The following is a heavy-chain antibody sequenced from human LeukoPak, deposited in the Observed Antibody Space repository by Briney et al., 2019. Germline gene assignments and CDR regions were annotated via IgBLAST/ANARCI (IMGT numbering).Heavy chain of an antibody. CDR1: GGSFTGYY. Sequence: SETLSLTCAVYGGSFTGYYWSWLRQPPGKGLEWIGEINHSGSTNYNPSLKSRVTTSVDTSKNQFSLKLSSVTAADTAVYYCARGEYYGSGSYPYWGQGTLVTVSS. D-gene: IGHD3-10*01. CDR2: INHSGST. V-gene: IGHV4-34*01. J-gene: IGHJ4*02. CDR3: ARGEYYGSGSYPY.